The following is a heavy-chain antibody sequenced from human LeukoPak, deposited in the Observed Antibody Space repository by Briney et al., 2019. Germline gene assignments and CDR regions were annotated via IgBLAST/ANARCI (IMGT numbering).Heavy chain of an antibody. CDR2: MNPNSGNT. D-gene: IGHD3-22*01. Sequence: GASVKVSCKASGYTFNAYDINWVRLATGQGLEWMGWMNPNSGNTGYAQKFQGRVTMTRNTSINTAYMEQSSLRSEDTAVYYCASGHYYDSSGYYYSCRSGNCYFDPWGRGTLVTVSS. CDR3: ASGHYYDSSGYYYSCRSGNCYFDP. CDR1: GYTFNAYD. V-gene: IGHV1-8*01. J-gene: IGHJ2*01.